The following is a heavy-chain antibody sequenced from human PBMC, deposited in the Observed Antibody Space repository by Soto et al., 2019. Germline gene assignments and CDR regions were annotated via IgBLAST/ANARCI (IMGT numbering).Heavy chain of an antibody. V-gene: IGHV3-30*18. D-gene: IGHD6-19*01. CDR3: AKDLPPYSGGGGWLPHDAFDI. Sequence: QVQLVESGGGVVQPGRSLRLSCAASGFTFSSYGMHWVREAPGKGLEWVAVISYDGSNKYYADSVKGRFTISRDNSKNTLYLQMNSLGAEDTAVYYCAKDLPPYSGGGGWLPHDAFDILGQGTMVTVSS. J-gene: IGHJ3*02. CDR2: ISYDGSNK. CDR1: GFTFSSYG.